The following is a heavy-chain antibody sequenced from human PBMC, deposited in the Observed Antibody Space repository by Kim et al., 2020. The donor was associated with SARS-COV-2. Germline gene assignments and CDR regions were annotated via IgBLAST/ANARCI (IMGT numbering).Heavy chain of an antibody. Sequence: YSDPVQDRLTNSRDNSKNTLYLQMSSLRAEDTAEYYCVKVPLGATPHFDYWGQGTLVTVSS. CDR3: VKVPLGATPHFDY. J-gene: IGHJ4*02. V-gene: IGHV3-64D*06. D-gene: IGHD1-26*01.